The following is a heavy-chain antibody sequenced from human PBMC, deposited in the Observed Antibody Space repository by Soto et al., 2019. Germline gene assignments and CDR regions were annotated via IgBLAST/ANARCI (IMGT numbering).Heavy chain of an antibody. V-gene: IGHV3-23*01. CDR3: EKTTSGSYGRNYGMDV. CDR2: LPERGSSP. D-gene: IGHD5-18*01. J-gene: IGHJ6*02. Sequence: EVQLLESGGGLVQPGGSLRLSCAASGFTFSNYAMSWVRQAPGKGLEWVSALPERGSSPYYADSVKGRFTISRDNSKNSLYLQVNSLRAEDRAVYYCEKTTSGSYGRNYGMDVWGRGTTVTVFS. CDR1: GFTFSNYA.